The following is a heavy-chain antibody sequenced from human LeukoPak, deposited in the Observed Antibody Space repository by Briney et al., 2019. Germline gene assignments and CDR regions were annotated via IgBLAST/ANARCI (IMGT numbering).Heavy chain of an antibody. CDR1: GFTFSSYA. V-gene: IGHV3-23*01. D-gene: IGHD1-26*01. CDR2: IGGSGSYT. Sequence: GGSLRLSCAASGFTFSSYAMSWVRQAPGKGLEWVSTIGGSGSYTYYADSVKGRFTISRDNSKNTLYLQMNSLRAEDTAVYYCARDRVGATPRAKVNYYYYMDVWGKGTTVTVSS. J-gene: IGHJ6*03. CDR3: ARDRVGATPRAKVNYYYYMDV.